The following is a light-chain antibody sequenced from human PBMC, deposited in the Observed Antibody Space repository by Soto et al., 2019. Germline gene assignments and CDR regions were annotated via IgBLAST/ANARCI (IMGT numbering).Light chain of an antibody. CDR1: QNLLYSSNNKIY. Sequence: DIVMTQSPEPLALSLGERATINCRSSQNLLYSSNNKIYLSWYQQKRGQPPRLLFYWASTRESGVPERFSTSASGTDFTLTISSLQAEDVAVYYCQQYYTAWTFGQGTRVEL. CDR3: QQYYTAWT. J-gene: IGKJ1*01. CDR2: WAS. V-gene: IGKV4-1*01.